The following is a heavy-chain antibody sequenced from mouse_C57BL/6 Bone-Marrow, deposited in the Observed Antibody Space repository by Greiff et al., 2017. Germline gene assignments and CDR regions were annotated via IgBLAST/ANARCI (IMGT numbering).Heavy chain of an antibody. CDR2: ISSGGSYT. V-gene: IGHV5-6*01. CDR3: ARAGPLMDY. Sequence: DVQLVESGGDLVKPGGSLKLSCAASGFTFSGYGMSWVRQTPDKRLEWVATISSGGSYTYYPDSVKGRITISRDNAKNTMYLQMSSLKSKDTALYYCARAGPLMDYWGQETSVTVSS. CDR1: GFTFSGYG. J-gene: IGHJ4*01.